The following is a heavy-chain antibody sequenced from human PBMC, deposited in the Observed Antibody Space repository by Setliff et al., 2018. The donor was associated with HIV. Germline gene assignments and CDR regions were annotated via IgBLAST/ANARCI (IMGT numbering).Heavy chain of an antibody. Sequence: SETLSLTCTVSGGSISGHYWSWIRQPPGRGLEWIGYIYSSGSTNFNPPLQSRVTISVDTSKNQFSLKLSSVTAADTAVYYCARHSGVASPNCFDPWGQGNLVTVSS. CDR3: ARHSGVASPNCFDP. D-gene: IGHD3-10*01. V-gene: IGHV4-4*09. J-gene: IGHJ5*02. CDR2: IYSSGST. CDR1: GGSISGHY.